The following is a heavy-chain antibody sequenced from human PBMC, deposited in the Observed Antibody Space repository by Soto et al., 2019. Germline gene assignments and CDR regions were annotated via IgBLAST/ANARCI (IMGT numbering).Heavy chain of an antibody. D-gene: IGHD1-26*01. CDR3: AKREAGTGSYFD. CDR2: FTSPGVT. CDR1: GFTITNYA. J-gene: IGHJ4*02. V-gene: IGHV3-23*01. Sequence: EVQLLESGEGLVQPGGSLRLSCEGSGFTITNYAMTWLRQAPGQGLQWVSTFTSPGVTYYADSVKGRFTISRDNSKNTLFLQMNSLRAEDTAVYYCAKREAGTGSYFDWGQGTLVTVSP.